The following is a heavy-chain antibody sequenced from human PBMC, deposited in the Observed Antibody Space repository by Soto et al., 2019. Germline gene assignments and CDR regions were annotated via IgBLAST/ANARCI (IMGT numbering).Heavy chain of an antibody. CDR3: ARDLAAVPRAFDY. CDR2: VYYTGTT. V-gene: IGHV4-59*01. CDR1: GGSISSYF. D-gene: IGHD6-13*01. Sequence: TLSLTCTVSGGSISSYFYIWVRQPPGKGLEWIGSVYYTGTTDYNPSLKSRVTISVDTSKTQFSLNLRSVTAADTAVYYCARDLAAVPRAFDYWGRGTLVTVSS. J-gene: IGHJ4*02.